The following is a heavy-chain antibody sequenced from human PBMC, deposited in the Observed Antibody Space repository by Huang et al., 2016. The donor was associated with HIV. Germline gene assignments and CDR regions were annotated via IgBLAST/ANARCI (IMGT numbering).Heavy chain of an antibody. J-gene: IGHJ3*02. Sequence: QVQLVQSGAEVKKPGASVKVSCKTSGYTFTGNGVSWARQAPGQGLEWMAWISGHTGNTKYAQKFQGRVIMTTYTSATTAYMQLRSLRPDDTAIYYCARDSAYYPGGGDAFDIWGQGTMVIVSS. D-gene: IGHD3-22*01. CDR2: ISGHTGNT. V-gene: IGHV1-18*01. CDR3: ARDSAYYPGGGDAFDI. CDR1: GYTFTGNG.